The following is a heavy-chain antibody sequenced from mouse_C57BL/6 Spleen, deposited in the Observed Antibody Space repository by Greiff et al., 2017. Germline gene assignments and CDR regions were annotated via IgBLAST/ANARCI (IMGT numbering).Heavy chain of an antibody. J-gene: IGHJ3*01. CDR3: TRPAQATLGS. CDR1: GYTFTDYE. V-gene: IGHV1-15*01. CDR2: IDPETGGT. Sequence: VKLQESGAELVRPGASVTLSCKASGYTFTDYEMHWVKQTPVHGLEWIGAIDPETGGTAYNQKFKGKAILTADKSSSTAYMELRSLTSEDSAVYYCTRPAQATLGSWGQGTLVTVSA. D-gene: IGHD3-2*02.